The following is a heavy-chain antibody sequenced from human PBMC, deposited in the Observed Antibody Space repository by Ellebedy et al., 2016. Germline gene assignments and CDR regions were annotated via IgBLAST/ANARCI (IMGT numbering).Heavy chain of an antibody. J-gene: IGHJ3*01. V-gene: IGHV2-5*01. CDR1: GFSLSSSGVG. Sequence: SGPTLVXPTQTLTLTCSFSGFSLSSSGVGVGWARQPPGKALEWLALIYWNDDKRYSPSLETRLSITKDTSKNQVVLTMTNMDPVDTATYYCAHRHHEYSYGALDAFDVWGQGTVVTVSS. CDR3: AHRHHEYSYGALDAFDV. D-gene: IGHD5-18*01. CDR2: IYWNDDK.